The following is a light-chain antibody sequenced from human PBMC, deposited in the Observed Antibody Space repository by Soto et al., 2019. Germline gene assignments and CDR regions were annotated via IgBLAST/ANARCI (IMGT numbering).Light chain of an antibody. Sequence: DIQMTQSPSTLSASVGDRVTITCRASQSISSWLAWYQQKPGKAPKLLIYKASSLESGVPSRFSGSGSGTEFTLTISSLQPDDFAIYYCQQRSNWPRFGQGTRLEIK. CDR1: QSISSW. CDR2: KAS. V-gene: IGKV1-5*03. J-gene: IGKJ5*01. CDR3: QQRSNWPR.